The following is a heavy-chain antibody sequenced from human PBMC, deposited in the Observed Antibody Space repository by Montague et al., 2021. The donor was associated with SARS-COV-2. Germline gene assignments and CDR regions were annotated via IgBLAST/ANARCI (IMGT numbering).Heavy chain of an antibody. CDR3: SRDPRYSLSCSFDY. J-gene: IGHJ4*02. CDR1: GDSVADNTAT. V-gene: IGHV6-1*01. CDR2: IYYRNKWYC. D-gene: IGHD1-26*01. Sequence: CAISGDSVADNTATSEELRPAPSTRLELVGRIYYRNKWYCDYAVSVKSRMTISPDTSKNQFSLQLRSVTPEDRAVYYCSRDPRYSLSCSFDYWGQGTLVTVSS.